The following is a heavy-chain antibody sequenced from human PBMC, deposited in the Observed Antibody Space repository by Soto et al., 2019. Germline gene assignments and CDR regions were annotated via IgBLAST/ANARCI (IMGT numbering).Heavy chain of an antibody. CDR3: AKDLSLDSSGWWIDSSLIDY. J-gene: IGHJ4*02. Sequence: GGSLRLSCAASGFTFSSYAMIWVRQAPGKGLEWVSAISGSGGSTYYADSVKGRFTISRDNSKNTLYLQMNSLRAEDTAVYYCAKDLSLDSSGWWIDSSLIDYWGQGTLVTVSS. CDR2: ISGSGGST. V-gene: IGHV3-23*01. CDR1: GFTFSSYA. D-gene: IGHD6-19*01.